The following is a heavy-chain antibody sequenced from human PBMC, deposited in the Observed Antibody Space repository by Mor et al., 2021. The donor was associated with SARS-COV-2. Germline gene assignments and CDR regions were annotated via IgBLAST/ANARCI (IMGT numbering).Heavy chain of an antibody. CDR2: ISRSSDNT. Sequence: SDYYMSWIRQAPGKGLEWVSYISRSSDNTNYADSVKGRFTISRDNTKNTVYLQMDSLRAEDTAVYYCARQDYGDYWGQGTLVTVSS. CDR3: ARQDYGDY. J-gene: IGHJ4*02. CDR1: SDYY. V-gene: IGHV3-11*03.